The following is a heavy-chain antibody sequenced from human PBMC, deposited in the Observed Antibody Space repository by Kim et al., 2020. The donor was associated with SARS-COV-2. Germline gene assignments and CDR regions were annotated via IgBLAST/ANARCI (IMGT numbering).Heavy chain of an antibody. CDR1: GFTFSSYS. V-gene: IGHV3-48*02. CDR3: ARDRPHRGSSDVSMDV. D-gene: IGHD2-2*01. J-gene: IGHJ6*02. CDR2: ISSSSSTI. Sequence: GGSLRLSCAASGFTFSSYSMNWVRQAPGKGLEWVSYISSSSSTIYYADSVKGRFTISRDNAKNSLYLQMNSLRDEDTAVYYCARDRPHRGSSDVSMDVWGQGTTVTVSS.